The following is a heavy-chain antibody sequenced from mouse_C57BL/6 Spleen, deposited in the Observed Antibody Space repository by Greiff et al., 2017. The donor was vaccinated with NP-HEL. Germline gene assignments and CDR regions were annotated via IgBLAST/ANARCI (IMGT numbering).Heavy chain of an antibody. CDR1: GYTFTDYY. Sequence: VQLQQSGAELVRPGASVKLSCKASGYTFTDYYINWVKQRPGQGLEWIARIYPGSGSTYYNEKFKGKATLTAEKSSSTAYMQLSSLTSEDAAVYFCAREVYYWGQGTTLTDSS. J-gene: IGHJ2*01. CDR3: AREVYY. CDR2: IYPGSGST. V-gene: IGHV1-76*01.